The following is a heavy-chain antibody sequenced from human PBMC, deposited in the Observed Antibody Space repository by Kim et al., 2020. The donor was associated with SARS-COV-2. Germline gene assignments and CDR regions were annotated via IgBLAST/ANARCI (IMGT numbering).Heavy chain of an antibody. CDR1: GGSISSSSYY. J-gene: IGHJ4*02. D-gene: IGHD5-12*01. Sequence: SETLSLTCTVSGGSISSSSYYWGWIRQPPGKGLEWIGSIYYSGSTYYNPSLKSRVTISVDTSKNQFSLKLSSVTAADTAVYYCARQREKGWLRFKAGRFDYWGQGTLVTVSS. CDR3: ARQREKGWLRFKAGRFDY. CDR2: IYYSGST. V-gene: IGHV4-39*01.